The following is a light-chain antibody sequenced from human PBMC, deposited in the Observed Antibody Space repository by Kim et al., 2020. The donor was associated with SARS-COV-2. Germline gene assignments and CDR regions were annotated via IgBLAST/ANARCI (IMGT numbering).Light chain of an antibody. CDR3: QQYGSSPLT. CDR1: QSVRSSY. V-gene: IGKV3-20*01. Sequence: SAGDRAPRSCRSSQSVRSSYLAGYQQNPGQAPRLLIYGPSSRATGIPDRFSGSGSRTDFTLTISRLEPEDVAVYYCQQYGSSPLTFGGGTKVDIK. J-gene: IGKJ4*01. CDR2: GPS.